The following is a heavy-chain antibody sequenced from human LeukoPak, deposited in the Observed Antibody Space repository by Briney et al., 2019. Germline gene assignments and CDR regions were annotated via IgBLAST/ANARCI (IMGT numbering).Heavy chain of an antibody. J-gene: IGHJ5*02. D-gene: IGHD1-26*01. CDR2: ISPSGGST. Sequence: ASVKVSCKAFGYTFTSNYMHWVRQAPGQGPEWMGVISPSGGSTTYAQKFQGRVTLTRDMSTSTDYLELSSLRSEDTAVYYCARDNPLGDEAWWFNPWGQGTLVTVSS. CDR1: GYTFTSNY. V-gene: IGHV1-46*01. CDR3: ARDNPLGDEAWWFNP.